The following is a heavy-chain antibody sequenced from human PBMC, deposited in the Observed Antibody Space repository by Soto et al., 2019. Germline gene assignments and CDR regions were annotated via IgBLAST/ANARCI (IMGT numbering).Heavy chain of an antibody. J-gene: IGHJ4*02. Sequence: GGSLRLSCTASEFTFSNYAVTWVLQAPWKGLEWVSSIGADINYIYYADSVKGRFTISRDKSKNTVFLQMNSLRADDTAVYYCAKDPNGDYVGAFDSWGQGTLVTVSS. D-gene: IGHD4-17*01. CDR1: EFTFSNYA. CDR3: AKDPNGDYVGAFDS. CDR2: IGADINYI. V-gene: IGHV3-23*01.